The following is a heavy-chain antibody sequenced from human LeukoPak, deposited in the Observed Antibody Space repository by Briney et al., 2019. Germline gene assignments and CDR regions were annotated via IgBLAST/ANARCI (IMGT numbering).Heavy chain of an antibody. CDR1: GFTFSSYS. V-gene: IGHV3-21*04. D-gene: IGHD6-19*01. Sequence: KTGGSLRLSCAASGFTFSSYSMNWVRQAPGKGLGWVSSISSSSSYIYYADSVKGRFTIPRDNAKNSLYLQMNSLRAEDTAVYYCARDRGSGWYGDLGFWGQGTLVTVSS. CDR2: ISSSSSYI. J-gene: IGHJ4*03. CDR3: ARDRGSGWYGDLGF.